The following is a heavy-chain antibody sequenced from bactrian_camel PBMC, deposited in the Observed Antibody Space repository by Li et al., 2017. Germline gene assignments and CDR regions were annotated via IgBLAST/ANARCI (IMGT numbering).Heavy chain of an antibody. D-gene: IGHD5*01. CDR1: GSTAGIQS. Sequence: VQLVESGGGSVQAGGSLRLSCATSGSTAGIQSMAWFRQYPGNEREAIAAIDNDGFPTYHAAVKGRFTISKGNAKSTLDLQMNSLKPEDTAMYYCAADSSPGESWSCRIFLRSSDVDFGYWGQGTQVTVS. CDR2: IDNDGFP. CDR3: AADSSPGESWSCRIFLRSSDVDFGY. J-gene: IGHJ6*01. V-gene: IGHV3S53*01.